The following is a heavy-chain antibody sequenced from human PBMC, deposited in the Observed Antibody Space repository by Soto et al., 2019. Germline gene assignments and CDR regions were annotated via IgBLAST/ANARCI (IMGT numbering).Heavy chain of an antibody. Sequence: QVQLVQSGAEVKKPGASVKVSCKASGYTFTSYDINWVRQATGQGLEWMGWMNPNSGKTGYAQKCQGIVTMTRNTSISTAYMDLSSLRSEDTAVDYCASTLYGDNVDYWGQGTLVTVSS. D-gene: IGHD4-17*01. CDR1: GYTFTSYD. CDR3: ASTLYGDNVDY. V-gene: IGHV1-8*01. CDR2: MNPNSGKT. J-gene: IGHJ4*02.